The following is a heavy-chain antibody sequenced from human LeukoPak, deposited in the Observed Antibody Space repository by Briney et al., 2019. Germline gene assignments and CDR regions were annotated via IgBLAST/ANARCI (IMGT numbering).Heavy chain of an antibody. CDR1: AFIFDDYA. Sequence: PGGSLRLSCAASAFIFDDYAMHWVRQAPGKGLEWASGINWNSGRTVYADSVKGRFTISRDNAKNALYLQMNSLRTEDTAFYYCAKDQTSGIAGPFDSWGQGTLVTVSS. CDR3: AKDQTSGIAGPFDS. CDR2: INWNSGRT. J-gene: IGHJ5*01. D-gene: IGHD6-13*01. V-gene: IGHV3-9*01.